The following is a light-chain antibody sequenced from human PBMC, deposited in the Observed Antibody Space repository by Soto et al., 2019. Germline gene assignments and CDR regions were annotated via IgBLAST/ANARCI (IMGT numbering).Light chain of an antibody. V-gene: IGKV3D-15*01. CDR3: QQYNNWPIT. CDR1: QSISGT. J-gene: IGKJ5*01. CDR2: AGS. Sequence: EIVMTQSPATLSVSPGGRATLSCRVSQSISGTLAWYQHKPGQAPRLLIHAGSTRATGIPARISGSGSGTEFTLTISSLQSEDFEVYYCQQYNNWPITFGQGTRLEIK.